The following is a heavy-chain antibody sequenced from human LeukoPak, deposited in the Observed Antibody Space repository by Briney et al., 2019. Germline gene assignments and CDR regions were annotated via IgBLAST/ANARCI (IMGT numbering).Heavy chain of an antibody. D-gene: IGHD3-10*01. CDR1: GGTISSNGYS. CDR2: ISDSGST. Sequence: SETLSLTCAVSGGTISSNGYSWSWIRQPPGKGLEWIGYISDSGSTNYNPSLKSRVTMSVDRSKNQFSLKLSSVTAADTAVYYCARDGNYYGSGLYFDYWGQGTLVTVSS. CDR3: ARDGNYYGSGLYFDY. J-gene: IGHJ4*02. V-gene: IGHV4-30-2*01.